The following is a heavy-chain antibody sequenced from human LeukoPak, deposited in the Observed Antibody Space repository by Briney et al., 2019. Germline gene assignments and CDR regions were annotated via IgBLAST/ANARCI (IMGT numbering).Heavy chain of an antibody. CDR1: GFTFSSYW. J-gene: IGHJ4*02. Sequence: GGSLRLSCAASGFTFSSYWMSWVRQAPGKGLEWVAKIKQDGSEKYYVDSVKGRFTISRDNAKNSLYLQMNSLRAEDTALYYCARDPGGYGSGSYSDYWGQGTLVTVSS. D-gene: IGHD3-10*01. CDR2: IKQDGSEK. V-gene: IGHV3-7*01. CDR3: ARDPGGYGSGSYSDY.